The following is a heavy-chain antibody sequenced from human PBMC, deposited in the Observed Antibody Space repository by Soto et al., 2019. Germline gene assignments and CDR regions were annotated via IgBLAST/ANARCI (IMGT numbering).Heavy chain of an antibody. V-gene: IGHV3-30*18. J-gene: IGHJ6*02. CDR1: GFTFSSYG. CDR3: AKDRRYSYGNYYYYGMDV. CDR2: ISYDGSNK. Sequence: PGGSLRLSCAASGFTFSSYGMHWVRQAPGKGLEWVAVISYDGSNKYYAVSVRGRFTISRDNSKNTLYLQMNSLRAEDTAVYYCAKDRRYSYGNYYYYGMDVWGQGTTVTVSS. D-gene: IGHD5-18*01.